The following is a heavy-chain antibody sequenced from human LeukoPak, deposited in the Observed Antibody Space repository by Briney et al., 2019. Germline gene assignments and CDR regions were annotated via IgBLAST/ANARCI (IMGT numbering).Heavy chain of an antibody. CDR3: ARAKKGYYYGSGSQTSNFDY. CDR2: IYYSGST. CDR1: GGSISSYY. D-gene: IGHD3-10*01. J-gene: IGHJ4*02. Sequence: PSETLSLTCTVSGGSISSYYWSWIRQPPGKGLEWIGYIYYSGSTNYNPSLKSRVTISVDTSKNQFSLKLSSVTAADTAVYYCARAKKGYYYGSGSQTSNFDYWGQGTLVTVSS. V-gene: IGHV4-59*01.